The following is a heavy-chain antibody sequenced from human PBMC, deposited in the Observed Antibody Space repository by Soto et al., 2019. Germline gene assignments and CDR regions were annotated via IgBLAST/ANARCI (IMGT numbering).Heavy chain of an antibody. J-gene: IGHJ6*02. CDR3: ARDSANPWYYYGMDV. V-gene: IGHV3-74*01. CDR2: INSDGSST. D-gene: IGHD3-10*01. CDR1: GFTFSSYW. Sequence: GGSLRLSCAASGFTFSSYWMHWVRQAPGKGLVWVSRINSDGSSTSYADSVKGRFTISRDNAKNTLYLQMNSLRAEDTAVYYCARDSANPWYYYGMDVWGQGTTVTVSS.